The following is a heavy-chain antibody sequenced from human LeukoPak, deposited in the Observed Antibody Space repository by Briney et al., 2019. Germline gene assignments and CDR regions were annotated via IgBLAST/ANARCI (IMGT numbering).Heavy chain of an antibody. J-gene: IGHJ4*02. V-gene: IGHV4-30-4*08. CDR2: IYYSGST. CDR1: GGSISSGDYY. CDR3: ARVPVGLLWFGELSEVFYFDY. D-gene: IGHD3-10*01. Sequence: PSQTLSLTCTVSGGSISSGDYYWSWIRQPPGKGLEWIGYIYYSGSTYYNPSLKSRVTISVDTSKNQFSLKLSSVTAADTAVYYFARVPVGLLWFGELSEVFYFDYWGQGTLVTVSS.